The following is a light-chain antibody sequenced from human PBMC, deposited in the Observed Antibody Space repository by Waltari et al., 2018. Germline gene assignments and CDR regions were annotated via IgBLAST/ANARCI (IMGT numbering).Light chain of an antibody. CDR1: QSISSW. Sequence: DIQMTQSPSTLSASVGDRVTITGRASQSISSWLDWYQQKPGKAPKRLIYKASSLESGVPSRFSGSGSGTEFTLTISSLQPDDFATYYCQQYNSYPYTFGQGTKLEIK. CDR2: KAS. CDR3: QQYNSYPYT. J-gene: IGKJ2*01. V-gene: IGKV1-5*03.